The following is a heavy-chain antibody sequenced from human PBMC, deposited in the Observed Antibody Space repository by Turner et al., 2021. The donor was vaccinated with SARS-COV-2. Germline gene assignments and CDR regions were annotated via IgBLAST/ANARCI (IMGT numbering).Heavy chain of an antibody. V-gene: IGHV1-8*01. CDR2: MNAGSGDT. CDR1: GYPFTSYD. D-gene: IGHD1-1*01. J-gene: IGHJ3*01. CDR3: ARYDYRLRQGFDV. Sequence: QVPLVQSGAEVKNPGASVKVYCKASGYPFTSYDINWVRQATGQVPEWVGYMNAGSGDTGHARRFQGRVTLTRDTSINTAYMELSGLSFEDTAIYYCARYDYRLRQGFDVWGQGTKVIVSS.